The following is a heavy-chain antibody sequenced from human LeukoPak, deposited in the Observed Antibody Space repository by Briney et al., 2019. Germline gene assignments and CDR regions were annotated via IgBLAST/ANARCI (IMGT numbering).Heavy chain of an antibody. D-gene: IGHD1-1*01. J-gene: IGHJ4*02. CDR3: ARALGTTGTTGDY. CDR1: GYGFTSYW. CDR2: IDPSDSYT. Sequence: GESLKISCKGSGYGFTSYWISWARQMPGQGLDWMGRIDPSDSYTNYSPSFQGHVTISADKSISTAYLQWSSLKASDTAMYYCARALGTTGTTGDYWGQGTLVTVSS. V-gene: IGHV5-10-1*01.